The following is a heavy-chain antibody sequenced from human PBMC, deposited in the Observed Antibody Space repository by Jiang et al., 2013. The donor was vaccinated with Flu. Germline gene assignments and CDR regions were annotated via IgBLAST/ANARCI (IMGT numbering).Heavy chain of an antibody. V-gene: IGHV4-39*01. CDR3: ARLSYSSSSFVVRTYYTYYGMDV. CDR2: IYYSGTT. CDR1: GGSVSSHTCY. D-gene: IGHD6-6*01. J-gene: IGHJ6*02. Sequence: ETLSLTCSVSGGSVSSHTCYWGWIRQPPGKGLEWLGSIYYSGTTYYNPSLKSRVTMSVDTSKKQFSLKLSSVTAADTAVYYCARLSYSSSSFVVRTYYTYYGMDVWGQGTTVTVSS.